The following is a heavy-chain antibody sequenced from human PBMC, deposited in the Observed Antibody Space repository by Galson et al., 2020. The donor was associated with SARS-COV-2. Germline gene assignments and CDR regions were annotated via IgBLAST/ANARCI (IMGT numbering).Heavy chain of an antibody. CDR1: GFIFSSSA. Sequence: GGSLRLSCGTSGFIFSSSAMSWVRQAPGKGLEWVSRISSSGANTYYGDSVRGRFTVSRDSSKNTLYLQMNSLRAKDTAVYYCVKLTGTPTGHNWFDPWGQGTLVTVSS. V-gene: IGHV3-23*01. CDR3: VKLTGTPTGHNWFDP. CDR2: ISSSGANT. J-gene: IGHJ5*02. D-gene: IGHD1-20*01.